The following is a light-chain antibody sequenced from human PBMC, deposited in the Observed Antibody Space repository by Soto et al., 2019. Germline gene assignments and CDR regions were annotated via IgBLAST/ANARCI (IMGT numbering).Light chain of an antibody. J-gene: IGLJ2*01. V-gene: IGLV2-14*01. CDR3: SSCRSTYKEVL. CDR1: SRDVGGHNY. CDR2: EVS. Sequence: SALTQPASVSGSPGQSITISCNGTSRDVGGHNYVSWYQQHPGKAPRLIIYEVSNRPSGVSNRFSGSKSGKTASLTISGLQPEDEADYYCSSCRSTYKEVLFGGGTKLTVL.